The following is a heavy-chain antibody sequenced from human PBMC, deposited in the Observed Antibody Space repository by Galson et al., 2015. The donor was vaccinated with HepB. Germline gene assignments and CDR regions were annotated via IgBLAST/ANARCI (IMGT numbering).Heavy chain of an antibody. CDR1: GFTFSSYA. J-gene: IGHJ1*01. Sequence: SLRLSCAASGFTFSSYAMHWVRQAPGKGLEWVAVISYDGSNKYYADSVKGRFTISRDNSKNTLYLQMNSLRAEDTAVYYCARSVVPAAILGYFQHWGRGTLVTVSS. V-gene: IGHV3-30-3*01. CDR3: ARSVVPAAILGYFQH. CDR2: ISYDGSNK. D-gene: IGHD2-2*02.